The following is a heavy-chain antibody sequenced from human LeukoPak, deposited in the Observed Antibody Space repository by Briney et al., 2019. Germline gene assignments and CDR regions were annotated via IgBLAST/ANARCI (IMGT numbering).Heavy chain of an antibody. D-gene: IGHD3-10*01. Sequence: ASVKVSCKASGYTFTTYDINWVRQATGQGLEWMGWMNPNSGNTGYAQKFQGRVTMSRNTSMSTAYMELNSLRSEDTAVYYCARANYYGSGKKDLDYWGQGTLVTVSS. V-gene: IGHV1-8*01. CDR3: ARANYYGSGKKDLDY. CDR1: GYTFTTYD. J-gene: IGHJ4*02. CDR2: MNPNSGNT.